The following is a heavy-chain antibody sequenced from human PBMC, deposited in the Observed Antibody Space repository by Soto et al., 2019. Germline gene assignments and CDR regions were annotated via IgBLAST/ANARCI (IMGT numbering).Heavy chain of an antibody. CDR1: VFTFSSYS. Sequence: PVGSLRLSCASSVFTFSSYSINLFRQTPGNGLEWVSSISSSSSYIYYADSVKGLFTISRDNAKNSLYLQMNSLRAEDTAVYYCARDKWAGNSSDSWGQGPLVPVSS. V-gene: IGHV3-21*01. D-gene: IGHD6-19*01. CDR3: ARDKWAGNSSDS. CDR2: ISSSSSYI. J-gene: IGHJ4*02.